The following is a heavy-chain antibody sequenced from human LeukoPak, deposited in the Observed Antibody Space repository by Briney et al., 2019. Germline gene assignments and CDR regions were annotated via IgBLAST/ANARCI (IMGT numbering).Heavy chain of an antibody. V-gene: IGHV5-51*06. D-gene: IGHD6-13*01. CDR3: AIKHDGSWYSPFDY. CDR1: GYTFTNYW. CDR2: IYPGDSDT. J-gene: IGHJ4*02. Sequence: GESLKISCQGSGYTFTNYWMGWVRQMPGKGLAWMGIIYPGDSDTRYSPSFQGQVTISADKSISTAYLQWNSLKASDSAMYYCAIKHDGSWYSPFDYWGQGTLVAVSS.